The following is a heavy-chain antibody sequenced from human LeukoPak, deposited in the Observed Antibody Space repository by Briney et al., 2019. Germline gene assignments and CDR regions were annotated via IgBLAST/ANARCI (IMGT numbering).Heavy chain of an antibody. D-gene: IGHD5-18*01. CDR2: ISSGSSVI. J-gene: IGHJ4*02. Sequence: PGGSLRLSCAASGFTFSNYWMTWVRRAPGKGLEWVSCISSGSSVINYADSVKGRFIISRDNAKNSLYLQMNSLRAEDTAVYYCAGSLPNSYPIHWGQGTLVTVSS. V-gene: IGHV3-48*01. CDR3: AGSLPNSYPIH. CDR1: GFTFSNYW.